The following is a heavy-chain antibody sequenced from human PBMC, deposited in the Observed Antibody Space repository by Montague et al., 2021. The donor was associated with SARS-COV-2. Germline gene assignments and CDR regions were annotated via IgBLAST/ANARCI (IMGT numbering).Heavy chain of an antibody. CDR2: TYYRSKWYN. V-gene: IGHV6-1*01. Sequence: CAISGDSVSSYSAAWNWIRQSPSIGLEWLGRTYYRSKWYNDYALSVKSRITISPDTSKNHFSLQLNSVTPEDTAIYYCARGVYYDGSGYYSFDYWGQGTLVSVSS. CDR3: ARGVYYDGSGYYSFDY. CDR1: GDSVSSYSAA. J-gene: IGHJ4*02. D-gene: IGHD3-22*01.